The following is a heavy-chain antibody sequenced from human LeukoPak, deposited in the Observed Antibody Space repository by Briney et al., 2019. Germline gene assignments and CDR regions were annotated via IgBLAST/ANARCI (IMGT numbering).Heavy chain of an antibody. CDR2: INHSGST. CDR1: GGSFSGYY. CDR3: ARGHSGYDYVFGPQVDTAIANWFDP. J-gene: IGHJ5*02. Sequence: PSETLSLTCAVYGGSFSGYYWSWIRQPPGKGLEWIGEINHSGSTNYNPSPKSRVTISVDTSKNQFSLKLSTVAAGDTGVYLCARGHSGYDYVFGPQVDTAIANWFDPWGQGTLVTVSS. D-gene: IGHD5-12*01. V-gene: IGHV4-34*01.